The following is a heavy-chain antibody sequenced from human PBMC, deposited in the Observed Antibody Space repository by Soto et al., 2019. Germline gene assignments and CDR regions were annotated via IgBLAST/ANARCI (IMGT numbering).Heavy chain of an antibody. CDR1: GGSISSYD. CDR3: SRDHSGSYGNWFEP. D-gene: IGHD1-26*01. Sequence: SETLSLTCTVPGGSISSYDWSWIRQPPGKGLEWIGYIHYSGSTNYNPSLKSRVAISVDTSKNQFSLKLSAVTAADTAVYYCSRDHSGSYGNWFEPGGQGALVTVSS. CDR2: IHYSGST. J-gene: IGHJ5*02. V-gene: IGHV4-59*01.